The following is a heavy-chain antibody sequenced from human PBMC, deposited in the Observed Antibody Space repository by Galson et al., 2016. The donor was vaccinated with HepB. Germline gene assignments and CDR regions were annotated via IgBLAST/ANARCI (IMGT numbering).Heavy chain of an antibody. CDR1: GFTFSAYS. V-gene: IGHV3-48*01. D-gene: IGHD3-22*01. J-gene: IGHJ4*02. Sequence: SLRLSCAASGFTFSAYSMNWVRQAPGKGLEWVSDISSSSDTMYYADSVKGRFTISRDNAKNSLSLQMNSLRAEDTAVYYCARDAYYYDSSGYFCPPFDYWGQGTLVTVSS. CDR3: ARDAYYYDSSGYFCPPFDY. CDR2: ISSSSDTM.